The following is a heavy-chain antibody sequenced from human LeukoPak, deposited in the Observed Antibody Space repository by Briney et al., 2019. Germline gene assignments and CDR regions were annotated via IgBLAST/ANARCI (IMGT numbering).Heavy chain of an antibody. CDR3: ARVVCSGDSCYPEY. D-gene: IGHD2-15*01. J-gene: IGHJ4*02. Sequence: SVKVSCKASGGTFSSYAISWVRQAPGQGLEWMGRIIPILGIANYAQKFQGRVTITADKSTSTAYMELSSLRSEDTAVYYCARVVCSGDSCYPEYWGQGTLVTVSS. CDR2: IIPILGIA. CDR1: GGTFSSYA. V-gene: IGHV1-69*04.